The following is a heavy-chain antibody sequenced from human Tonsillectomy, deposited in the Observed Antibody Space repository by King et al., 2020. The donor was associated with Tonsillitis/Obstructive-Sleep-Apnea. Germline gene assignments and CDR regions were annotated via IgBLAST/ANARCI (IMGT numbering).Heavy chain of an antibody. CDR1: GFTFSSYD. CDR3: AKDQDIVVVPAAIDDAFDI. CDR2: ISGSGGST. Sequence: VQLVESGGGLVQPGGSLRLSCAASGFTFSSYDMSWVRQAPGKGLEWVSAISGSGGSTYYADSVKGRFTISRDYSKNTLYLQMNSLRAEDTAVYYCAKDQDIVVVPAAIDDAFDIWGQGTMVTVSS. D-gene: IGHD2-2*01. J-gene: IGHJ3*02. V-gene: IGHV3-23*04.